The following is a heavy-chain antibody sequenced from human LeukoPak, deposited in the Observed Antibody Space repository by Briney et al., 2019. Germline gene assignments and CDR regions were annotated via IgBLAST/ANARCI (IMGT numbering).Heavy chain of an antibody. D-gene: IGHD3-22*01. CDR3: AKWGFSDRSGANFHS. V-gene: IGHV3-23*01. Sequence: GGSLRLSCEASGFTFSNYAMSWVRQAPGKGLEWVSTVTASARRTYYADSVQGRLTISRDNSNNTLFLQVNSLRADDTAVYNCAKWGFSDRSGANFHSWGQGTLVTVSS. CDR1: GFTFSNYA. CDR2: VTASARRT. J-gene: IGHJ4*02.